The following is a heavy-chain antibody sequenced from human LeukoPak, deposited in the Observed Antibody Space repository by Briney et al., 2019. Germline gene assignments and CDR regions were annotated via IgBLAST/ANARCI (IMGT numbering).Heavy chain of an antibody. J-gene: IGHJ4*02. Sequence: GGTLRLSRAASGFALSGYTMNWGPQTPGKGLEWVSSISSTNSYIYYADSMKGRFTISRHNAQNSLNLQMNSVRAGDTAVFYCARGRGGYYFDYWGQGTLVTVSS. CDR1: GFALSGYT. CDR2: ISSTNSYI. V-gene: IGHV3-21*01. CDR3: ARGRGGYYFDY. D-gene: IGHD3-10*01.